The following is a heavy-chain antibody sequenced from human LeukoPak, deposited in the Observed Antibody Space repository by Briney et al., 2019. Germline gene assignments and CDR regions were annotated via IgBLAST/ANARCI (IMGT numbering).Heavy chain of an antibody. CDR2: ISYDGSNK. CDR3: ARGGSSTSCYDY. CDR1: GFTFSSYA. Sequence: GRSLRLSCAASGFTFSSYAMHWVRQAPGKGLEWVAVISYDGSNKYYADSVKGRFTISRDNSKNTLYLQMNSLRAEDTAVYYCARGGSSTSCYDYWGQGTLVTVSS. V-gene: IGHV3-30-3*01. J-gene: IGHJ4*02. D-gene: IGHD2-2*01.